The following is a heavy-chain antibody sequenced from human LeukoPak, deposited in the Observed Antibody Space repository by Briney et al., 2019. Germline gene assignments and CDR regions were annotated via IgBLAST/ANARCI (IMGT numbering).Heavy chain of an antibody. CDR3: AVNVPPDY. CDR2: IKQDGSEK. V-gene: IGHV3-7*01. J-gene: IGHJ4*02. Sequence: GGSLRLSCAASGFSFYHYWMTWVRQAPGKGLEWVANIKQDGSEKYYVGSVKGRFTISRDNAKNSLYLQMNSLRAEDTAVYYCAVNVPPDYWGREPWSPSPQ. CDR1: GFSFYHYW. D-gene: IGHD2-2*01.